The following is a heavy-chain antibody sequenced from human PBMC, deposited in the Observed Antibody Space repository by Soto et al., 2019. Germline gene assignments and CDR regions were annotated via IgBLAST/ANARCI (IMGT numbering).Heavy chain of an antibody. D-gene: IGHD1-26*01. V-gene: IGHV4-28*01. Sequence: SGTLSLTCAVSGYSISSSNWWGWIRQPPGKGLEWIGYIYYSGTTYYNPSLKSRVTMSVDTSKNQFSLKLTSVTAVDTDVYYCARREIQGPIDYWGQRALVT. J-gene: IGHJ4*02. CDR2: IYYSGTT. CDR3: ARREIQGPIDY. CDR1: GYSISSSNW.